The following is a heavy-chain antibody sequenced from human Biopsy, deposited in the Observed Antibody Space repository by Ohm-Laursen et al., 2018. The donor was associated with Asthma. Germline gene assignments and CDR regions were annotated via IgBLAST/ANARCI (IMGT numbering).Heavy chain of an antibody. CDR3: ARGDSSNWSHYYFDY. Sequence: LSLTCAASGFTVSRDHMFWVRQAPGKGLEWVPVIYSGGTSHTADSVRGRFTISRDYSKNTLYLQMHSLRAEDTAVYYCARGDSSNWSHYYFDYWGQGTLVTVSS. CDR2: IYSGGTS. V-gene: IGHV3-53*01. CDR1: GFTVSRDH. D-gene: IGHD3-22*01. J-gene: IGHJ4*02.